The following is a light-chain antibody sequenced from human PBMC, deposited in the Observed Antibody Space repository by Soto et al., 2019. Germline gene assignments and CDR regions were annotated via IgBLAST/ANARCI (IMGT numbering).Light chain of an antibody. CDR3: QRYNNWPLT. CDR1: QSISSY. Sequence: EIVLTQSPATLSLSPGERATLSCRASQSISSYLGWYQQKPGQAPRLLIYDASNRATGIPARFSGSRSGTEFTLTINSLQSEDFAVYYCQRYNNWPLTFGGGTKV. J-gene: IGKJ4*01. V-gene: IGKV3-11*01. CDR2: DAS.